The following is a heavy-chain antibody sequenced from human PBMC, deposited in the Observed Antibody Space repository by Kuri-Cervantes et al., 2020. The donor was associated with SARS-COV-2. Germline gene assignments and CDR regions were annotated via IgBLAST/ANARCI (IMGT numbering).Heavy chain of an antibody. J-gene: IGHJ6*03. CDR3: ARVDRAKSMVRGVRVFYYYYMDV. D-gene: IGHD3-10*01. V-gene: IGHV4-4*07. Sequence: SETLSLTCTVSGGSISSYYWSWIRQPAGKGLEWIGRIYTSGSTNYNPSLKSRVTMSVDTSKNQFSLKLSSVTAADTAVYYCARVDRAKSMVRGVRVFYYYYMDVWGKGTTVTVSS. CDR2: IYTSGST. CDR1: GGSISSYY.